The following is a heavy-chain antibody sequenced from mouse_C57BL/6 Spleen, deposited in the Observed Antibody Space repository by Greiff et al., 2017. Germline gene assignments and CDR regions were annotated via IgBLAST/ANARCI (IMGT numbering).Heavy chain of an antibody. V-gene: IGHV1-15*01. D-gene: IGHD1-1*01. CDR1: GYTFTDYE. CDR3: TRSMGDYGTWFAY. CDR2: IDPETGGT. J-gene: IGHJ3*01. Sequence: VKLQESGAELVRPGASVTLSCKASGYTFTDYEMHWVKQTPVHGLEWIGAIDPETGGTAYNQKFTGKAILTADKSSSTAYMELRSLTSEDSAVYYCTRSMGDYGTWFAYWGQGTLVTVSA.